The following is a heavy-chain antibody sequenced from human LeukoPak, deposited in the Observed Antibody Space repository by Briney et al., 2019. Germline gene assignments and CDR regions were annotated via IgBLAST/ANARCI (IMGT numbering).Heavy chain of an antibody. V-gene: IGHV1-18*01. CDR3: ARYRVLLWFGEREAFDI. D-gene: IGHD3-10*01. Sequence: GASVKVSCKASGYTFTSYGISWVRQAPGQGLERMGWISAYNGNTNYAQKLQGRVTMTTDTSTSTAYMELRSLRSDDTAVYYCARYRVLLWFGEREAFDIWGQGTMVTVSS. J-gene: IGHJ3*02. CDR1: GYTFTSYG. CDR2: ISAYNGNT.